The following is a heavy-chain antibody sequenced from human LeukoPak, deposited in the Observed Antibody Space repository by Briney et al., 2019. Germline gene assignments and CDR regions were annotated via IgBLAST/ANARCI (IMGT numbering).Heavy chain of an antibody. CDR3: ARHAHSSGWYYFDY. D-gene: IGHD6-19*01. V-gene: IGHV4-30-2*01. CDR2: IYHSGST. Sequence: PSETLSLTCAVSGGSISSGGYSWSWIRQPPGKGLEWIGYIYHSGSTYYNPSLKSRVTISVDRSKNQFSLKLSSVTAADTAVYYCARHAHSSGWYYFDYWGQGTLVTVSS. CDR1: GGSISSGGYS. J-gene: IGHJ4*02.